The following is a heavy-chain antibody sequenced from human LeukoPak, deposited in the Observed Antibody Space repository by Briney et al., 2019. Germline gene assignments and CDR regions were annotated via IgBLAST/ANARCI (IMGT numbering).Heavy chain of an antibody. CDR2: IYTSGST. Sequence: SETLSLTCAVYGGSFSGYYWSWIRQPAGKGLEWIGRIYTSGSTNYNPSLKSRVTISVDTSKNQFSLKLSSVTAADTAVYYCAREGRTYYYYGMDVWGQGTTVTVSS. CDR3: AREGRTYYYYGMDV. V-gene: IGHV4-4*07. CDR1: GGSFSGYY. J-gene: IGHJ6*02.